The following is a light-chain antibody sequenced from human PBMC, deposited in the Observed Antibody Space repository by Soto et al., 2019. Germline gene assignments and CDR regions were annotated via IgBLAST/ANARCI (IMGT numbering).Light chain of an antibody. CDR3: QQYNSYSWT. V-gene: IGKV1-5*01. CDR2: DAS. Sequence: DIQMTQSPSTLSASEGERVTITCRASQGISSWLAWYQQKPGKAPKLLIYDASSLESGVPSRFSGSGSGTEFTLTISSLQPDDFATYYCQQYNSYSWTFGQGTKVEIK. CDR1: QGISSW. J-gene: IGKJ1*01.